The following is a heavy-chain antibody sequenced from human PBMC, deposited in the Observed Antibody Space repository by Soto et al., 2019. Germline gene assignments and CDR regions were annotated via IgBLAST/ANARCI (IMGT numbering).Heavy chain of an antibody. CDR2: ISAYNGNT. Sequence: QVQLVQSGAEVKKPGASVKVSCKASGYTFTSYGISWVRQAPGQGLEWMGWISAYNGNTNYAQKLQGRVTMTTDTSTSTAYMELRSLRSDDTAVDYCAIDYGMKGRGYSDTVGLRCPSFAYWGQGTLVTVSS. D-gene: IGHD5-18*01. CDR1: GYTFTSYG. V-gene: IGHV1-18*01. J-gene: IGHJ4*02. CDR3: AIDYGMKGRGYSDTVGLRCPSFAY.